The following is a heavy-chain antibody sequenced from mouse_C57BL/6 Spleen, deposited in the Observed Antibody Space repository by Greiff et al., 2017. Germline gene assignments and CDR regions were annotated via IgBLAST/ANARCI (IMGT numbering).Heavy chain of an antibody. J-gene: IGHJ4*01. CDR3: ARFDYHSRDYAMDY. CDR2: IHPNSGST. Sequence: QVQLQQPGAELVKPGASVKLSCKASGYTFTSYWMHWVKQRPGQGLEWIGMIHPNSGSTNYNEKFKSKATLTVDKSSSTAYMQLSSLTSEDSAVYYCARFDYHSRDYAMDYWGQGTSVTVSS. CDR1: GYTFTSYW. D-gene: IGHD1-1*01. V-gene: IGHV1-64*01.